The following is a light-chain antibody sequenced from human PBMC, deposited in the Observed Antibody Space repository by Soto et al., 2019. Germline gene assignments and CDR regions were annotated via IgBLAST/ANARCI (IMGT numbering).Light chain of an antibody. V-gene: IGKV3-15*01. Sequence: IMLKLSAATVSLSKKERATLSCTSSQSVSRNFLAWYRQKPGQAPRLLIYGASTRATGIPARFSGSGSGTEFTLTISSLQSEDFAVYYCQQYNDWPPLTVGGGTKVDIK. CDR2: GAS. CDR1: QSVSRN. J-gene: IGKJ4*01. CDR3: QQYNDWPPLT.